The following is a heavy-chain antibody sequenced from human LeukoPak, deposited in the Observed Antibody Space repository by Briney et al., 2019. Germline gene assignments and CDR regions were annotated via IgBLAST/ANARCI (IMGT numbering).Heavy chain of an antibody. CDR2: IYITGST. D-gene: IGHD3-10*01. J-gene: IGHJ4*02. Sequence: SSETLSLTCTVSGGSITGYYWSWIGQSAGKGLEWIGRIYITGSTTYNPSLKSRVTISVDTSKNQFSLNLSSVTAADTAVYYCARAPPRGSYYRGYFDYWGQGTLVTVSS. CDR3: ARAPPRGSYYRGYFDY. CDR1: GGSITGYY. V-gene: IGHV4-4*07.